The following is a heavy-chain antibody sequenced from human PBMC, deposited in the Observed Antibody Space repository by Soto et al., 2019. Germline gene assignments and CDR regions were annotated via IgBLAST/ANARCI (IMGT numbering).Heavy chain of an antibody. Sequence: SQTLSLTCAISGDSVSSNSAAGNCIRQSPSRGLEWLGRTYYRSKWYNDYAVSVKSRITINPDTSKNQFSLQLNSVTPEDTAVYYCARDLGREQWRFYGMDVWGQGTTVTVS. CDR2: TYYRSKWYN. D-gene: IGHD6-19*01. V-gene: IGHV6-1*01. CDR3: ARDLGREQWRFYGMDV. J-gene: IGHJ6*02. CDR1: GDSVSSNSAA.